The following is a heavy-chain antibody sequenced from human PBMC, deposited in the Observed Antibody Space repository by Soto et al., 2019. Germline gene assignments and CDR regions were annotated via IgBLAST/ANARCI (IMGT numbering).Heavy chain of an antibody. CDR1: GFTVSSNY. CDR3: ATPSDSNYYYYMDV. J-gene: IGHJ6*03. CDR2: IYSGGST. Sequence: GGSLILSCAASGFTVSSNYMSWVRQAPGKGLEWVSVIYSGGSTYYADSVKGRFTISRHNSKNTLYLQMNSLRAEDTAVYYCATPSDSNYYYYMDVWGKGTTVTVSS. V-gene: IGHV3-53*04. D-gene: IGHD4-4*01.